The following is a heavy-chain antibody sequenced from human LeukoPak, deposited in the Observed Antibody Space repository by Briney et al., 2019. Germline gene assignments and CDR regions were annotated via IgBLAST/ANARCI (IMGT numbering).Heavy chain of an antibody. Sequence: GGSLRLSCAASGFTFSSYSMNWVRQAPGKGLEWVSSISSSSSCIYYADSVKGRFTISRDNAKNSLYLQMNSLRAEDTAVYYCARFSEASGVYWGQGTLVTVSS. CDR2: ISSSSSCI. CDR3: ARFSEASGVY. D-gene: IGHD5-12*01. J-gene: IGHJ4*02. CDR1: GFTFSSYS. V-gene: IGHV3-21*01.